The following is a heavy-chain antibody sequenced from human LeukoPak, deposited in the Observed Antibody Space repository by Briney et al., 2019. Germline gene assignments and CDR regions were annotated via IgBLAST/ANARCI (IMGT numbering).Heavy chain of an antibody. D-gene: IGHD6-13*01. J-gene: IGHJ4*02. V-gene: IGHV3-30-3*01. Sequence: PGGSLRLSCAASGYTFSSYAMHWVRQAPGKGLEWLAVISYDGSNKYYADSVKGRFTISRDNSKNTLYLQMNSLRAEDTAVYYCARVKGGIAAAGNYFDYWGQGTLVTVSS. CDR1: GYTFSSYA. CDR2: ISYDGSNK. CDR3: ARVKGGIAAAGNYFDY.